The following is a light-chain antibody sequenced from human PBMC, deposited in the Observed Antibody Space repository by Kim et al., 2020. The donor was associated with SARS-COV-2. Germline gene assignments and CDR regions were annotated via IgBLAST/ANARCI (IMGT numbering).Light chain of an antibody. J-gene: IGKJ2*01. CDR3: QQYDRSPYT. CDR1: QSVARNH. V-gene: IGKV3-20*01. CDR2: GTS. Sequence: EIVLTQSPGTLSLSPGERATLSCRASQSVARNHLAWFQQKPGQAPRLLMYGTSSRATGIPDRFSASESGTDFTLTISRLEPEEFAVYYCQQYDRSPYTFGQGTKLEI.